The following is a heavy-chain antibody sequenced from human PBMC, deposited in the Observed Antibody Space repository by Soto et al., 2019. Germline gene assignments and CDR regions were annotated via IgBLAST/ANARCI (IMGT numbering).Heavy chain of an antibody. Sequence: QVQLVQSGAEVKKPGASVKVSCKASGYTFTSYGISWVRQAPGQGLEWMGWISAYNGNTKYAQKLEGRVTMTTDTSTSTVHMELRSVRSDDTAVYYCARDLSYGLCDYWGQGPLVIVSS. CDR2: ISAYNGNT. V-gene: IGHV1-18*01. CDR3: ARDLSYGLCDY. D-gene: IGHD5-18*01. J-gene: IGHJ4*02. CDR1: GYTFTSYG.